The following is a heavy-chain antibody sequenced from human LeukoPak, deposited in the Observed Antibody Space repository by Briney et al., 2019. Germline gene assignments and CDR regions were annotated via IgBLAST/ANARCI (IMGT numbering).Heavy chain of an antibody. Sequence: PGGSLRLSCAASGFTFSSYAMSWVRQAPGKGLEWVSAISGSGGSTYYADSVKGRFTISRDNSKNTLYLQMNSLRAEDTAVYYCAKDRGLRRSSRHLGEFDPWGQGTLVTVSS. D-gene: IGHD6-13*01. V-gene: IGHV3-23*01. CDR2: ISGSGGST. CDR3: AKDRGLRRSSRHLGEFDP. CDR1: GFTFSSYA. J-gene: IGHJ5*02.